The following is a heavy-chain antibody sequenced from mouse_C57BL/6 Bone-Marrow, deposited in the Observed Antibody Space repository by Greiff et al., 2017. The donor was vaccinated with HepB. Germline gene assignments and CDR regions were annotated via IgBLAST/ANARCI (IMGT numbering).Heavy chain of an antibody. CDR3: VKAVSSGSSYTWFAY. V-gene: IGHV7-4*01. D-gene: IGHD1-1*01. J-gene: IGHJ3*01. CDR1: GFTFNDYQ. Sequence: EVQGVESGGGLVQPGASLRLSCAASGFTFNDYQMSWVRQAPGKAPEWLALIRNKANGYTTEYTASVKGRFTISRDNSQNILYLQRNTLRAEDSATYYCVKAVSSGSSYTWFAYWGQGTLVTVSA. CDR2: IRNKANGYTT.